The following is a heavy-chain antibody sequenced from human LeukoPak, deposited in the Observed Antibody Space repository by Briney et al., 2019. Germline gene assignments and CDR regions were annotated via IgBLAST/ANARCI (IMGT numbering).Heavy chain of an antibody. J-gene: IGHJ6*02. Sequence: SVKVSCKASGGTFSSYAISWVRQAPGQGLEWMGRIIPILGIANYAQKFQGRVTITADKSTSTAYMELSSLRSEDTAVYYCARYDARYGMDVWGQGTTVTVSS. D-gene: IGHD1-1*01. V-gene: IGHV1-69*04. CDR3: ARYDARYGMDV. CDR2: IIPILGIA. CDR1: GGTFSSYA.